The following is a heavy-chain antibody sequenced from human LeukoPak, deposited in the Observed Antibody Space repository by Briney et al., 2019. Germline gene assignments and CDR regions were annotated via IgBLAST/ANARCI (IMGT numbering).Heavy chain of an antibody. J-gene: IGHJ4*02. V-gene: IGHV3-74*01. D-gene: IGHD1-1*01. CDR3: ARDPWGYRAGVMDF. CDR1: GFTFSSYW. CDR2: INTDGATT. Sequence: PGGSLRLSCAASGFTFSSYWMHWIRQVPGKGLVWVSRINTDGATTTYADPVKGRFTISRDNAKNTLYLQMTSLGAEDTALYYCARDPWGYRAGVMDFWGLGTLATVSS.